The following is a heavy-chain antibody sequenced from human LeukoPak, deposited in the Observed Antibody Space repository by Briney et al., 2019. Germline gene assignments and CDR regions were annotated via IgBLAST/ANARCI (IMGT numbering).Heavy chain of an antibody. V-gene: IGHV3-30*03. Sequence: GGSLRLSCAASGFTFSSYWMHWVRQAPGKGLEWVIVISDNGSVKYYADSVKGRFTISRDNSKNELYLQMDSLRVDDTAVYFCAREVKSVYFDYWGRGTLVTVSS. CDR2: ISDNGSVK. CDR3: AREVKSVYFDY. CDR1: GFTFSSYW. J-gene: IGHJ4*02.